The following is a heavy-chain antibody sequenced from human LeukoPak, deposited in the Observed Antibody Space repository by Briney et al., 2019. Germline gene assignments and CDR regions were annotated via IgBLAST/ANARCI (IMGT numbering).Heavy chain of an antibody. V-gene: IGHV1-2*02. J-gene: IGHJ4*02. D-gene: IGHD2-2*02. CDR3: ARVVPAAIAPDY. CDR1: GYTFTDYY. Sequence: ASVKVSCRASGYTFTDYYMHWVRQAPGQGLEWIGWVNPNSGNTRYAQKFQGRVTMTRDTSISTAYMELSRLRSDDTAVYYCARVVPAAIAPDYWGQGTLVTVSS. CDR2: VNPNSGNT.